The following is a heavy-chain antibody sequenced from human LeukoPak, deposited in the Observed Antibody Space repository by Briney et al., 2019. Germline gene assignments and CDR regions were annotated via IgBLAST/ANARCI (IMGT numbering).Heavy chain of an antibody. V-gene: IGHV4-34*01. D-gene: IGHD4-11*01. CDR3: ARGRRLTVSIYYYYYMDV. J-gene: IGHJ6*03. CDR1: GGSFSGYY. CDR2: INHSGST. Sequence: SETLSLTCAVYGGSFSGYYWSWIRQPPGKGLEWIGEINHSGSTNYNPSLKSRVTISVDTSKNQFSLKLSSVTAADTAVYYCARGRRLTVSIYYYYYMDVWGKGTTVTVSS.